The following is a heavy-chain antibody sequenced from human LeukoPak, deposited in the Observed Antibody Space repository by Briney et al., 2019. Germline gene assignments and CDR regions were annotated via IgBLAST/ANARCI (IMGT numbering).Heavy chain of an antibody. D-gene: IGHD4-17*01. CDR2: ISPYNGNT. CDR1: GYTFTSYG. J-gene: IGHJ5*02. CDR3: ARDQRGYGDSSGASKWIDP. Sequence: ASVKVSCKASGYTFTSYGINWVRQAPGQGLEWMVGISPYNGNTKYAEKIQRRVTITTDTSTSTAYMELRSLSSDDTAVYYCARDQRGYGDSSGASKWIDPWGQGTLVTVSS. V-gene: IGHV1-18*01.